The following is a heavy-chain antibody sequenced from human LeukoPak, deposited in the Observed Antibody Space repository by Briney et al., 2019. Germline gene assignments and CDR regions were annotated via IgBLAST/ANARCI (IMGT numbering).Heavy chain of an antibody. Sequence: ASVKVSCKASGYTFTSYGISWVRQAPGQGLEWMGWISAYNGNTNYAQKLQGRVTMTTDTSTSTAYMELRSLRSDDTAVYYCARDFPYSSGWQGFDYWGQGTLVTVPS. D-gene: IGHD6-19*01. CDR1: GYTFTSYG. CDR2: ISAYNGNT. CDR3: ARDFPYSSGWQGFDY. J-gene: IGHJ4*02. V-gene: IGHV1-18*01.